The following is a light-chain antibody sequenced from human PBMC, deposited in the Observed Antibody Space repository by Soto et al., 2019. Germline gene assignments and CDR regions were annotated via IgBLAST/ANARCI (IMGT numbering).Light chain of an antibody. CDR2: ATS. J-gene: IGKJ1*01. CDR1: QGIKND. V-gene: IGKV1-17*01. Sequence: DIQMTQSPSSLSASVGDRVTITCRASQGIKNDLAWYPQIPGKAPKRLIFATSTLQSGVPSRFSGSGYGTEFTLTIRSLQPEDFATHFCLQHNLYPRTFGQGTRVES. CDR3: LQHNLYPRT.